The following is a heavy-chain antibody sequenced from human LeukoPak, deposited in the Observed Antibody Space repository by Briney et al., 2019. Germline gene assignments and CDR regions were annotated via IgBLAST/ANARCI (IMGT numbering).Heavy chain of an antibody. CDR2: FSGTSTN. V-gene: IGHV3-23*01. J-gene: IGHJ4*02. CDR1: GFTFSSYA. Sequence: PGGSLRLSCAASGFTFSSYAMSWVRQAPGKGLEWVSTFSGTSTNSYADAVKGRVTISRDNSKSTLYLQMDSLRAEDTAVYYCAKCGNSGCHLIDYWGQGTLVTVSS. CDR3: AKCGNSGCHLIDY. D-gene: IGHD5-12*01.